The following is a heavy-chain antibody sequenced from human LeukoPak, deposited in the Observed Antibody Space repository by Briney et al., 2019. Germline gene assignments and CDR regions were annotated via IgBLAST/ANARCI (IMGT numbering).Heavy chain of an antibody. CDR2: ISGSGDII. D-gene: IGHD6-13*01. V-gene: IGHV3-23*01. CDR1: GFTVSSNY. J-gene: IGHJ5*02. Sequence: GGSLRLSCAASGFTVSSNYMSWVRQAPGKGLEWVSAISGSGDIIYYADSVKGRFTISRDNSKNTLYLQMNSLRAEDTAVYYCAKERGIAWFDPWGQGTLVTVSS. CDR3: AKERGIAWFDP.